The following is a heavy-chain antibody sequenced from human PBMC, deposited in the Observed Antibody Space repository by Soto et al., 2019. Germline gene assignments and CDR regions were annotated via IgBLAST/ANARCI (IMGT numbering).Heavy chain of an antibody. J-gene: IGHJ4*02. V-gene: IGHV1-2*02. Sequence: ASVKVCYNASGYTFTGYYMHWVRQAPGQGLEWMGWINPNSGGTNYAQTFQGRVTMTRNTSRSTAYMELRSLRADDTAVYYCARDLGDSSGYFGYWCQGTLVTGSS. CDR3: ARDLGDSSGYFGY. D-gene: IGHD3-22*01. CDR1: GYTFTGYY. CDR2: INPNSGGT.